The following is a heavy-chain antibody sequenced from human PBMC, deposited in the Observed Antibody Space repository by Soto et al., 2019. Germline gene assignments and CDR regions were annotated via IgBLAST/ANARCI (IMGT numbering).Heavy chain of an antibody. CDR2: IGTAGDT. Sequence: GGSLRLSCAASGFTFSSYDMHWVRQATGKGLEWASAIGTAGDTYYPGSVKGRFTISRENAKNSLYLQMNSLRAGDTAVYYCARGSQDGDFFDYWGQGTLVTVSS. CDR3: ARGSQDGDFFDY. V-gene: IGHV3-13*01. D-gene: IGHD4-17*01. CDR1: GFTFSSYD. J-gene: IGHJ4*02.